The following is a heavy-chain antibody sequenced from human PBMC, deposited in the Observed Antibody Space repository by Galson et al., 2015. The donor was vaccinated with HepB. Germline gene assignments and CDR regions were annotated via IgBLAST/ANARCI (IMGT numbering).Heavy chain of an antibody. CDR2: IYWDDDK. J-gene: IGHJ6*02. Sequence: PALVKPTQTLTLTCTFSGFSLSTSGVGVGWIRQPPGKALEWLALIYWDDDKRYSPSLKSRLTITKDTSKNQVVLTMTNMDPVDTATYYCAHSRKKRYFDWFYYYGMDVWGQGTTVTVSS. V-gene: IGHV2-5*02. CDR1: GFSLSTSGVG. CDR3: AHSRKKRYFDWFYYYGMDV. D-gene: IGHD3-9*01.